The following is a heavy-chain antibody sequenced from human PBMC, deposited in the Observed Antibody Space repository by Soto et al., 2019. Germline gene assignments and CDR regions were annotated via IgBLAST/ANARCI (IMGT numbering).Heavy chain of an antibody. J-gene: IGHJ4*02. V-gene: IGHV3-30*18. CDR1: GFTFSKYG. Sequence: QVQLVESGGGVVQPGTSLRLSCAASGFTFSKYGMHWVRQAPGKGLDCVASISSDGNNKDYADSVKGRFTISRDNSKNTLNREMNGRRVADTPVYYCAKGGERQRVRCAPDGGGQETLVGFSS. CDR3: AKGGERQRVRCAPDG. D-gene: IGHD6-13*01. CDR2: ISSDGNNK.